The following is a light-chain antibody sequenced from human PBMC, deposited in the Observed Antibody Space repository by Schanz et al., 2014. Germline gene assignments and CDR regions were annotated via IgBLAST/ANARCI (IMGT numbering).Light chain of an antibody. J-gene: IGLJ3*02. CDR1: SSDVGGYNF. Sequence: QSALTQPASVSGSPGQSITISCTGTSSDVGGYNFVSWYQQHPGKAPKVIIYDVSNRPSGVSNRFSGSKSDVTASLTISGLQAEDEADYYCRSYTSSSTLVFGGGTKLTVL. V-gene: IGLV2-14*03. CDR3: RSYTSSSTLV. CDR2: DVS.